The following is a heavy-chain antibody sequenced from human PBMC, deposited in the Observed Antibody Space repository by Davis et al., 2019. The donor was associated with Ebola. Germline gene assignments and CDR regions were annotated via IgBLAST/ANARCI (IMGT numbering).Heavy chain of an antibody. CDR3: ARWWELLHFDY. D-gene: IGHD1-26*01. J-gene: IGHJ4*02. CDR2: IYPGDSDT. Sequence: GESLKISCKASGYNFIYYWIGWVRQMLGQGLEWMGSIYPGDSDTRYSPSFQGQVTISADKSISTAYLQWSSLKASDTAMYYCARWWELLHFDYWGQGTLVTVSS. CDR1: GYNFIYYW. V-gene: IGHV5-51*01.